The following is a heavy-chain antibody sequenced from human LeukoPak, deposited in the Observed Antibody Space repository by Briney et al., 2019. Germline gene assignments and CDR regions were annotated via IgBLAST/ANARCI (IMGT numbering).Heavy chain of an antibody. CDR2: IYYSGST. J-gene: IGHJ2*01. CDR3: ARGTTASEHFDL. D-gene: IGHD2/OR15-2a*01. Sequence: SETLSLTCTVSGGSISSYYWSCIRQPPGKGLEWIGYIYYSGSTNYNPSLKSRVTISVDTSKNQFSLKLSSVTAADTAVYYCARGTTASEHFDLWGRGTLVTVSS. CDR1: GGSISSYY. V-gene: IGHV4-59*01.